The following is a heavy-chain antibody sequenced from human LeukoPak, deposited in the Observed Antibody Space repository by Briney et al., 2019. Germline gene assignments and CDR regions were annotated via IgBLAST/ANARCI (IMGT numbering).Heavy chain of an antibody. D-gene: IGHD3-22*01. CDR2: INPNSGCT. CDR1: GYTFTGYY. V-gene: IGHV1-2*02. Sequence: ASVKVSCKASGYTFTGYYMHWVRQAPGQGLEWMGWINPNSGCTNYAQKFQGRVTMTRDTSISTDSMQMTRLSSEDTAVYSCARVAVAYYDRSGYYYWGQGTLVTVSS. CDR3: ARVAVAYYDRSGYYY. J-gene: IGHJ4*02.